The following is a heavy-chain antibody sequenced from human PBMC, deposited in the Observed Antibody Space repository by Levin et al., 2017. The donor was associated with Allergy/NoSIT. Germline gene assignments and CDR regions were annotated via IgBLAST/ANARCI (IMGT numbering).Heavy chain of an antibody. D-gene: IGHD5-18*01. CDR2: INHSGST. CDR1: GGSFSGYY. CDR3: ARGRDGYSSYLGDPDDAFDI. J-gene: IGHJ3*02. V-gene: IGHV4-34*01. Sequence: SETLSLTCAVYGGSFSGYYWSWIRQPPGKGLEWIGEINHSGSTNYNPSLKSRVTISVDTSKNQFSLKLSSVTAADTAVYYCARGRDGYSSYLGDPDDAFDIWGQGTMVTVSS.